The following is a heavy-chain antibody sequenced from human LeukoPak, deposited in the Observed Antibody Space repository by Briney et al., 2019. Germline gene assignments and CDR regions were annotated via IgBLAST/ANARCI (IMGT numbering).Heavy chain of an antibody. J-gene: IGHJ3*01. CDR2: VKADGGET. D-gene: IGHD2-2*01. CDR1: GVNPRHYW. V-gene: IGHV3-7*01. Sequence: GGALRLSCETSGVNPRHYWMSWVRQAPGKGVEWGADVKADGGETNYVDSVKGRFTISRDNSKTSVLLQMNTLRAEDTALYYCARVGCSGTDCYPRVYGFDLWGQGTLVTVSS. CDR3: ARVGCSGTDCYPRVYGFDL.